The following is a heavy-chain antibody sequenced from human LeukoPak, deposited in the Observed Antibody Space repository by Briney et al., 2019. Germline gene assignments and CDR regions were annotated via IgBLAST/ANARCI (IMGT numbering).Heavy chain of an antibody. CDR2: INSDGSST. V-gene: IGHV3-74*01. CDR3: ARLREYYDSSGYYYPFFDY. Sequence: PGGSLRLSCAASGFTVSSNYMSWVRQAPGKGLVWVSRINSDGSSTNYADSVKGRFTISRDNAKNTLYLQMNSLRAEDTAVYYCARLREYYDSSGYYYPFFDYWGQGTLVTVSS. J-gene: IGHJ4*02. CDR1: GFTVSSNY. D-gene: IGHD3-22*01.